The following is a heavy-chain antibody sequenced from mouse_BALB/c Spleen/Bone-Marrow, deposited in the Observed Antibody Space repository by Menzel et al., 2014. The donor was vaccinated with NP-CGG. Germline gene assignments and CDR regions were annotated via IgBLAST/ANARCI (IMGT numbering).Heavy chain of an antibody. CDR3: ARRGRIAEALGY. D-gene: IGHD6-1*01. J-gene: IGHJ2*01. V-gene: IGHV1-14*01. CDR1: GYTFTSYV. Sequence: LVESGPEQVKPGASVKMSCRASGYTFTSYVMHWVKQKPGQGLEWIGYINPYNDGTKYNEKFKGKATLTSDKSSSTAYKELSSLTSEDSAVYYCARRGRIAEALGYWGQGTTLTVSS. CDR2: INPYNDGT.